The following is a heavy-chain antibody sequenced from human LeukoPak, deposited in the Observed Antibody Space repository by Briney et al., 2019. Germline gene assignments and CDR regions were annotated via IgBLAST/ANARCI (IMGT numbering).Heavy chain of an antibody. D-gene: IGHD2-2*01. J-gene: IGHJ3*02. V-gene: IGHV3-23*01. CDR2: VSGSGGST. CDR3: AKDNGFSRWAEGAFDI. Sequence: PGGSLRLSCAASGFSFSSYAMSWVRQAPGKGLEWVSAVSGSGGSTYYADSVKGRFTISRDNSKNTLYLQMNSLRAEDTAVYYCAKDNGFSRWAEGAFDIWGQGTMVTVSS. CDR1: GFSFSSYA.